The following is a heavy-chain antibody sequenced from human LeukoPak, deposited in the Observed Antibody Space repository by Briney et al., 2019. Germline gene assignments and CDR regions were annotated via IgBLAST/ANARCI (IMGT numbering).Heavy chain of an antibody. CDR3: ARGLIAAAVNY. CDR2: IYYSGST. V-gene: IGHV4-39*07. D-gene: IGHD6-13*01. CDR1: GGSISSSSYY. Sequence: TSETLSLTCTVSGGSISSSSYYWGWIRQPPGKGLEWIGSIYYSGSTYYNPSLKSRVTISVDTSKNQFSLKLSSVTAADTAVYYCARGLIAAAVNYWGQGTLVTVSS. J-gene: IGHJ4*02.